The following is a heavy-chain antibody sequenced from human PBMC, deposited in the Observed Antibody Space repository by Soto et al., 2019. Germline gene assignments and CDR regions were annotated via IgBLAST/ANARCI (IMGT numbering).Heavy chain of an antibody. CDR2: INPNSGGT. D-gene: IGHD4-4*01. Sequence: ASVKVSCKASGYTFTGYYMHWVRQAPGQGLEWMGWINPNSGGTNYAQKFQGRVTMTRDTSISTAYMELSRLRSDDTAVYYCARVAGYSNPLDYWGQGTLVTVLL. CDR3: ARVAGYSNPLDY. J-gene: IGHJ4*02. V-gene: IGHV1-2*02. CDR1: GYTFTGYY.